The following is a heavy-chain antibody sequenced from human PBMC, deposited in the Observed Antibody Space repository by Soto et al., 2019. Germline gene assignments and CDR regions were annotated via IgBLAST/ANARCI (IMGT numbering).Heavy chain of an antibody. CDR1: GFTFSNAW. V-gene: IGHV3-15*07. D-gene: IGHD3-22*01. J-gene: IGHJ4*02. CDR2: IKSKTDGGTT. Sequence: GGSLRLSCAASGFTFSNAWMNWVRQAPGKGLEWVGRIKSKTDGGTTDYAAPVKGRFTISRDDSKNTLYLQMNSLKTEDTAVYYCTTAFREGYYDSSGYYEGIDYWGQGTLVTVSS. CDR3: TTAFREGYYDSSGYYEGIDY.